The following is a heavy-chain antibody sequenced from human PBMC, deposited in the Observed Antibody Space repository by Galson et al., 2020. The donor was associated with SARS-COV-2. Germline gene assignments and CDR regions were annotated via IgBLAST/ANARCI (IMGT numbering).Heavy chain of an antibody. Sequence: GGSLRLSCAASGFTFSSYALHWVRPAPGKGLEWVAVISYDGSNKYYADSVKGRFTISRDNSKNTLYLQMNSLRAEDTAVYYCARSMGYCTNGVCDYGMDVWGQGTTVTVSS. CDR3: ARSMGYCTNGVCDYGMDV. CDR1: GFTFSSYA. D-gene: IGHD2-8*01. V-gene: IGHV3-30-3*01. CDR2: ISYDGSNK. J-gene: IGHJ6*02.